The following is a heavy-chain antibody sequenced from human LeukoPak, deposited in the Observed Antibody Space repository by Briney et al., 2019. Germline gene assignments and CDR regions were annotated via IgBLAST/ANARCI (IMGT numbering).Heavy chain of an antibody. D-gene: IGHD1-26*01. CDR2: IYYSGST. Sequence: SETLSLTCTVSGDSISRSTYYWGWIRQPPGKGLEWIGSIYYSGSTYYNPSLKSRVTISVDTSKNQFSLKLSSVTAADTAVYYCARVYRGKTFGMREIGAHYYYMDVWGKGTTVTVSS. V-gene: IGHV4-39*07. J-gene: IGHJ6*03. CDR1: GDSISRSTYY. CDR3: ARVYRGKTFGMREIGAHYYYMDV.